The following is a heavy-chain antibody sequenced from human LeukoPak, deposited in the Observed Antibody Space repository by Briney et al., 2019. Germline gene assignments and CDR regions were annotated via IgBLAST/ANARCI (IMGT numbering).Heavy chain of an antibody. CDR3: AKDTRRLPASTAIFGVVTPGYLDY. CDR2: INWNGGST. J-gene: IGHJ4*02. V-gene: IGHV3-20*04. Sequence: PGGSLRLSCAASGFTFDDYGMSWVRQAPGKGLEWVSGINWNGGSTGYADSVKGRFTISRDNAKNSLYLQMNSLRAEDTAVYYCAKDTRRLPASTAIFGVVTPGYLDYWGQGTLVTVSS. D-gene: IGHD3-3*01. CDR1: GFTFDDYG.